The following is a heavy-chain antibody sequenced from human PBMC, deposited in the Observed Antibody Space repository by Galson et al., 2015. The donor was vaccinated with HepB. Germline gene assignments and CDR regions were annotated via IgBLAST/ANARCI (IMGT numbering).Heavy chain of an antibody. Sequence: SVKVSCKASGYTFTSFGISWVRQAPGQGLEWMGGISADNGNIKYAQKFRGRVTMTTDTSTSTAYMELGSLRSDDTAVYYCASEPRTFFGGQSYGLDVWGQGTTVTVSS. CDR3: ASEPRTFFGGQSYGLDV. CDR2: ISADNGNI. CDR1: GYTFTSFG. D-gene: IGHD4-23*01. V-gene: IGHV1-18*01. J-gene: IGHJ6*02.